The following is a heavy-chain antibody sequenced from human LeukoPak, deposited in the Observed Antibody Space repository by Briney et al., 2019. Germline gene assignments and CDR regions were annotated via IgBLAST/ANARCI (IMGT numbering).Heavy chain of an antibody. CDR3: TRRNRGGIRGVMFDP. CDR1: GFTVSSNY. J-gene: IGHJ5*02. CDR2: IKGRAFGGTT. D-gene: IGHD3-10*01. Sequence: GGSLRLSCAASGFTVSSNYMSWVRQAPGKGLEWVGLIKGRAFGGTTEYATSVKGTFIISRDDSKNIVYLQMNSLKTEDTAVYYCTRRNRGGIRGVMFDPWGQGTLVAVSS. V-gene: IGHV3-49*04.